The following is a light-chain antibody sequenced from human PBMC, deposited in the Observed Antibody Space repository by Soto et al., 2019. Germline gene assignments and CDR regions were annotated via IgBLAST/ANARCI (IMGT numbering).Light chain of an antibody. V-gene: IGKV3-20*01. Sequence: EIVLTQSPGTPSLSPGERATLSCRASQSVSSSYLAWYQQKPGQAPRLLIHSASSMATGIPDRFSGSGSGTDFTLAISRLGPEDVAVYSCQQYGSSPRPFGGGAKVEIK. CDR2: SAS. CDR3: QQYGSSPRP. J-gene: IGKJ4*01. CDR1: QSVSSSY.